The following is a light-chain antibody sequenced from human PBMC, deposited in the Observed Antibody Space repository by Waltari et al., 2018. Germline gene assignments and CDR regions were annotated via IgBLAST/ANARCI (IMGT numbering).Light chain of an antibody. CDR3: HQYATPPLT. J-gene: IGKJ1*01. CDR1: QRVGSNY. V-gene: IGKV3-20*01. Sequence: EIVMTQSPGTLTLSPGGRATLSCRASQRVGSNYLAWYQRKPGQAPRLLVYGASNRATGNRDTFSGSGSGTDFTLNISRLEPQDFAVYYCHQYATPPLTFGQGTKVEI. CDR2: GAS.